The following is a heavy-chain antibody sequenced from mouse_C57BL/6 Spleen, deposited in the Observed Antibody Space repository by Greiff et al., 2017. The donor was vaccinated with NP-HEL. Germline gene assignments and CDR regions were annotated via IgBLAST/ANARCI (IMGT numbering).Heavy chain of an antibody. Sequence: QVQLQQSGAELVRPGASVTLSCKASGYTFTDYEMHWVKQTPVHGLEWIGAIDPETGGTAYNQKFKGKAILTADKSSSTAYMELRSLPSEDSAVYYCTREMGHYYGSSYGYFEVWGTGTTVTVSS. CDR2: IDPETGGT. CDR3: TREMGHYYGSSYGYFEV. D-gene: IGHD1-1*01. J-gene: IGHJ1*03. CDR1: GYTFTDYE. V-gene: IGHV1-15*01.